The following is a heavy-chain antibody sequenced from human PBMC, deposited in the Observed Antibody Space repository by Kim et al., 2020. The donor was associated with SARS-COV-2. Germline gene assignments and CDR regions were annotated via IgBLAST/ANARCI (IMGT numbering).Heavy chain of an antibody. J-gene: IGHJ6*02. CDR3: AREVTHYYGMDV. Sequence: GGSLRLSCAASGFTFSSYDMHWVRQATGKGLEWVSAIGTAGDTYYPGSVKGRFTISRENAKNSLYLQMNSLRAGDTAVYYCAREVTHYYGMDVWGQGTTVTLSS. CDR2: IGTAGDT. CDR1: GFTFSSYD. D-gene: IGHD2-21*02. V-gene: IGHV3-13*01.